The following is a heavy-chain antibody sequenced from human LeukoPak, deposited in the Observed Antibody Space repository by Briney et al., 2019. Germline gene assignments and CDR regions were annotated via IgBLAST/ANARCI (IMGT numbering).Heavy chain of an antibody. D-gene: IGHD3-3*01. CDR1: GFTFSSYS. V-gene: IGHV3-21*01. Sequence: AGGSLRLSCAASGFTFSSYSMNWVRQAPGKGLEWVSSISSSSSHIYYADSVKGRFTISRDNAKNSLYLQMNSLRAEDTAVYYCARVRSGHFDYWGQGTLVTVSS. CDR2: ISSSSSHI. CDR3: ARVRSGHFDY. J-gene: IGHJ4*02.